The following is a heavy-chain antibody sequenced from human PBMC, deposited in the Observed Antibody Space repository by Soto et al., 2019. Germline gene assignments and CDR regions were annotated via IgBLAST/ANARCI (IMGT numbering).Heavy chain of an antibody. V-gene: IGHV4-30-4*01. CDR1: GGSISSGDYH. CDR2: IYYSGST. J-gene: IGHJ4*02. CDR3: ARQLYYYGSGSYHPYFDY. Sequence: SETLSLTCTVSGGSISSGDYHWSWIRQPPGKGLEWIGYIYYSGSTYYNPSLKSRVTISVDTSKNQFSLKLSSVTAADTAVYYCARQLYYYGSGSYHPYFDYWGQGTLVTAPQ. D-gene: IGHD3-10*01.